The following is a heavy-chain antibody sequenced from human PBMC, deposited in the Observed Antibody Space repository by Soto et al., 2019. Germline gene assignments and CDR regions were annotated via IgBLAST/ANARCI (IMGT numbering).Heavy chain of an antibody. CDR3: ARDRPPDSSNWYWTRPQVTNDY. CDR2: IYYSGST. Sequence: SETLSLTCTVSGGSISSYYWSWIRQPPGKGLEWIGYIYYSGSTNYNPSLKSRVTISVDTSKNQFSLKLSSVTAADTAVYYCARDRPPDSSNWYWTRPQVTNDYWGQGTLVTVSS. V-gene: IGHV4-59*01. CDR1: GGSISSYY. J-gene: IGHJ4*02. D-gene: IGHD6-13*01.